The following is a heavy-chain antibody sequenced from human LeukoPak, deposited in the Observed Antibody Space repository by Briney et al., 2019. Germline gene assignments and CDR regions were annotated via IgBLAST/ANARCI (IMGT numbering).Heavy chain of an antibody. D-gene: IGHD3-10*01. CDR1: GFSFSTYT. V-gene: IGHV3-21*01. CDR2: IAGSNSFV. J-gene: IGHJ4*02. Sequence: PGGSLRLSCAASGFSFSTYTMDWVRQAPGKGLKWVSSIAGSNSFVYYADSVKGRFTISRDDAKNSLYLQMNSLRAEDTAVYYCASHYGSGSSPFDYWGQGTLVTVSS. CDR3: ASHYGSGSSPFDY.